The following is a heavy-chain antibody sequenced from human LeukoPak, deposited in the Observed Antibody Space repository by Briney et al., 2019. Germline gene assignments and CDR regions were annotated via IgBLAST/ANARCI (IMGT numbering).Heavy chain of an antibody. CDR2: FDTEVGKT. J-gene: IGHJ4*02. CDR3: AGDEQLVFNY. Sequence: GASVKLSCKVSGYTLTELSMHWVRQAPGKGHEWMVGFDTEVGKTIYAQKFQGRVTMTEDTSTDTAYMELSSLRSDDTAVYYCAGDEQLVFNYWGQGTLVTVSS. CDR1: GYTLTELS. V-gene: IGHV1-24*01. D-gene: IGHD6-13*01.